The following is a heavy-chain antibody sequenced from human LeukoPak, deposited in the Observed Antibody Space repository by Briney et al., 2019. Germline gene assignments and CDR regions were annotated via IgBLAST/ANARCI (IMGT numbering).Heavy chain of an antibody. CDR1: GFTFSNFA. J-gene: IGHJ4*02. CDR2: ISGRGDKT. CDR3: GEGH. V-gene: IGHV3-23*01. Sequence: PGGSLRLSCAASGFTFSNFAMIWVRQAPGKGLEWVSAISGRGDKTHYADSVKGRFTISRDNSKSVLYMQLNNLRLEDTAVYYCGEGHWGRGTLVTVSS.